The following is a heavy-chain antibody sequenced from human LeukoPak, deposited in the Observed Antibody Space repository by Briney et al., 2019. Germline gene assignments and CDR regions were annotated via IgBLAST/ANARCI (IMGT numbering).Heavy chain of an antibody. V-gene: IGHV1-18*01. J-gene: IGHJ4*02. CDR1: GYTFTSYG. CDR2: ISAYNGNT. CDR3: ARAPYCSSTSCRLFDY. Sequence: ASVKVSCKASGYTFTSYGISWVRQAPGQGLEWMGWISAYNGNTNYAQKLQGRVTMTTDTSTSTAYMELRSLRSDDTAVYYCARAPYCSSTSCRLFDYWGQGTLVTVSS. D-gene: IGHD2-2*01.